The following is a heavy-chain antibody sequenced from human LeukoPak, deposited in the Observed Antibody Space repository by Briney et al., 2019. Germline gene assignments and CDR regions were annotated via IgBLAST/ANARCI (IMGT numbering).Heavy chain of an antibody. V-gene: IGHV1-69*13. Sequence: EASVKVSCKASGGTFSSYAISWVRQAPGQGLEWMGGIIPIFGTANYAQKFQGRVTITADESTSTAYMELSSLRSEDTAVYYCTSPGIAAAGIFAFDIWGQGTMVTVSS. CDR3: TSPGIAAAGIFAFDI. CDR1: GGTFSSYA. CDR2: IIPIFGTA. J-gene: IGHJ3*02. D-gene: IGHD6-13*01.